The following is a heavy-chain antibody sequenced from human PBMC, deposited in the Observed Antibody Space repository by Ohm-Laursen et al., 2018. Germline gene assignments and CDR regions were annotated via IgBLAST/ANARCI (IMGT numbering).Heavy chain of an antibody. CDR1: GFSLSTSGMC. V-gene: IGHV2-70*12. CDR3: AHREMLRGVITY. D-gene: IGHD3-10*01. CDR2: IDWDDDK. Sequence: TLSLTCTFSGFSLSTSGMCVSWIRQPPGKALEWLARIDWDDDKYYSTSLKTRLTISKDTSKNQVVLTMTNMDLVDTVTYYCAHREMLRGVITYWGQGTLVTVSS. J-gene: IGHJ4*02.